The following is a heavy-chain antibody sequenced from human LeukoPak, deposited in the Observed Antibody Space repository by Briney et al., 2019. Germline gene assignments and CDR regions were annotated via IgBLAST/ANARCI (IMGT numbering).Heavy chain of an antibody. CDR2: IYHSGST. J-gene: IGHJ4*02. D-gene: IGHD3-22*01. CDR1: GGSFSGYY. Sequence: SETLSLTCAVYGGSFSGYYWSWIRQPPGKGLEWIGSIYHSGSTYYNPSLKSRVTISVDTSKNQFSLKLCSVTAADTAVYYCARWGYYDSSGYYSPASYFDYWGQGTLVTVSS. CDR3: ARWGYYDSSGYYSPASYFDY. V-gene: IGHV4-34*01.